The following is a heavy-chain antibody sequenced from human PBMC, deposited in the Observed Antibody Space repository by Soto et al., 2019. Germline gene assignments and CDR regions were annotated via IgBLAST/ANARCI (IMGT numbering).Heavy chain of an antibody. Sequence: SDTLCLTCTVSGGSISSDYWSWIRQPPGKGLEWIGYIYYSGSTNYNPSLKSRVTISVDTSKNQFSLKLSSVTAADTAVYYCARQNSYDILTGYEYFDYWGQGTLVTVSS. V-gene: IGHV4-59*08. CDR3: ARQNSYDILTGYEYFDY. CDR2: IYYSGST. D-gene: IGHD3-9*01. J-gene: IGHJ4*02. CDR1: GGSISSDY.